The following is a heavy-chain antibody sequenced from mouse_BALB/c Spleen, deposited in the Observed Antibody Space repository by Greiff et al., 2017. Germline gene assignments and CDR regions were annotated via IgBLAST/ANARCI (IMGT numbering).Heavy chain of an antibody. V-gene: IGHV3-2*02. CDR3: ARGYGSSYWYFDV. Sequence: EVQGVESGPGLVKPSQSLSLTCTVTGYSITSDYAWNWIRQFPGNKLEWMGYISYSGSTSYNPSLKSRISITRDTSKNQFFLQLNSVTTEDTATYYCARGYGSSYWYFDVWGAGTTVTVSS. J-gene: IGHJ1*01. CDR2: ISYSGST. CDR1: GYSITSDYA. D-gene: IGHD1-1*01.